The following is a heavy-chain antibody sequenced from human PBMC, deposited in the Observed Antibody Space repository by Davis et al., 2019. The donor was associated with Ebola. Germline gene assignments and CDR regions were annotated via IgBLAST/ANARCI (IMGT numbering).Heavy chain of an antibody. Sequence: PGGSLRLSCAASRFTISSYWMTWVRQAPGKGLEWVANIHQDGSEKYYVDSVKGRFTISRDNAKNSLYLQMSSLRAEDTAVYYCARPCGGDCRHAFDVWGQGTMVTVSS. V-gene: IGHV3-7*03. CDR3: ARPCGGDCRHAFDV. D-gene: IGHD2-21*02. J-gene: IGHJ3*01. CDR1: RFTISSYW. CDR2: IHQDGSEK.